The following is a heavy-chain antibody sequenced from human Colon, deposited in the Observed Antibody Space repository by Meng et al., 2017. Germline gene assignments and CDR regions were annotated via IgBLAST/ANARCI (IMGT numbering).Heavy chain of an antibody. D-gene: IGHD6-19*01. CDR3: ARSVRLGVAGKSGAY. Sequence: QGQLQQWGAGLFKPSETLSLTCAVYGGSFSGYSWSWIRQPPGKGLEWIGEINHTGNTSYNPSLKSRLTISVDTSKNQFSLNLSSVTAADTALYYCARSVRLGVAGKSGAYWGQGTLVTVSS. J-gene: IGHJ4*02. CDR2: INHTGNT. CDR1: GGSFSGYS. V-gene: IGHV4-34*01.